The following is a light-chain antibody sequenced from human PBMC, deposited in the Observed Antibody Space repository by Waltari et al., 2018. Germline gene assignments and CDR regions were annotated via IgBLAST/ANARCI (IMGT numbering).Light chain of an antibody. Sequence: QCVLTPPPSASGTPGPRVTISCSETSPTIDSNPVNSYQQLPGTAPKLRFYSNDQRPSGVPDRFSGSKSGTSASLAISGLQSEDEADYYCAAWDDSLDGHVVFGGGTKVTVL. J-gene: IGLJ2*01. CDR1: SPTIDSNP. V-gene: IGLV1-44*01. CDR2: SND. CDR3: AAWDDSLDGHVV.